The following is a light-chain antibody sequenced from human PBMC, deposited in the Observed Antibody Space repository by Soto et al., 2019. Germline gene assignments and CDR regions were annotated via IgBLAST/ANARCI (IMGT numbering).Light chain of an antibody. J-gene: IGLJ2*01. CDR1: SSDVGVYNY. Sequence: QSALTQPASVSGSPGQSIIISCTGTSSDVGVYNYVSWYQQHPGKAPKLMIYDVTNRPSGVSNRFSGSKSGNTASLTISGLQAEDEADYYCSSYTSSISLVFGGGTKLTVL. CDR3: SSYTSSISLV. CDR2: DVT. V-gene: IGLV2-14*03.